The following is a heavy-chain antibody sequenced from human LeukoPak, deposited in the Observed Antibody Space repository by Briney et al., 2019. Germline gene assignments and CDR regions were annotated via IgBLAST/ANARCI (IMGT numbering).Heavy chain of an antibody. CDR1: GFTFSNAW. J-gene: IGHJ6*02. CDR2: ISSSGSTI. CDR3: ARVRRFGELSQDV. Sequence: KSGGSLRLSCAASGFTFSNAWMSWVRQAPGKGLEWVSYISSSGSTIYYADSVKGRFTISRDNAKNSLYLQMNSLRAEDTAVYYCARVRRFGELSQDVWGQGTTVTVSS. D-gene: IGHD3-10*01. V-gene: IGHV3-11*01.